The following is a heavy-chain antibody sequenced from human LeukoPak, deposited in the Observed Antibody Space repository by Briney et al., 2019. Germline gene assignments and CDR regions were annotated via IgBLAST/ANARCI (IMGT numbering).Heavy chain of an antibody. CDR3: ERHSRDIVAVVAATTFDWFDP. J-gene: IGHJ5*02. D-gene: IGHD2-15*01. Sequence: SETLSLTCTVSGGSICSHYWRWMRQPPGNGREWMGDIFYSGGTNYNPSLKSQVTISVNPSKTQFSLKLSSMTAADTDVYYCERHSRDIVAVVAATTFDWFDPWGQGTLVTVSS. CDR2: IFYSGGT. V-gene: IGHV4-59*08. CDR1: GGSICSHY.